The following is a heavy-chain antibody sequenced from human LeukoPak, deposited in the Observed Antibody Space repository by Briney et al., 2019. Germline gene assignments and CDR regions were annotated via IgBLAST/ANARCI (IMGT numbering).Heavy chain of an antibody. V-gene: IGHV3-23*01. Sequence: PGGSLRLSCAASGFTFSSYAMSWVRQAPGKGLEWVSAISGSGGSTYYADSVKGRFTISRDNSKNTLYLQMNSLRAEDTAVYYCARDSSSGWNYGPYWGQGTLVTVSS. CDR2: ISGSGGST. J-gene: IGHJ4*02. CDR1: GFTFSSYA. CDR3: ARDSSSGWNYGPY. D-gene: IGHD6-19*01.